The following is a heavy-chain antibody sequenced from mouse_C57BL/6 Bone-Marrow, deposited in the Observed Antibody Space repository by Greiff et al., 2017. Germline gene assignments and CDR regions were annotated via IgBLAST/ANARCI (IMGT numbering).Heavy chain of an antibody. J-gene: IGHJ2*01. CDR1: GYTFTSYW. CDR2: IHPNSGST. V-gene: IGHV1-64*01. CDR3: ARRGYYGSPNYFDY. Sequence: QVQLQQPGAELVKPGASVKLSCKASGYTFTSYWMHWVKQRPGQGLEWIGMIHPNSGSTNYNEKFKSKATLTVDKSSSTAYMQLSSLTSEDSAVYYCARRGYYGSPNYFDYWGKGTTRTVSS. D-gene: IGHD1-1*01.